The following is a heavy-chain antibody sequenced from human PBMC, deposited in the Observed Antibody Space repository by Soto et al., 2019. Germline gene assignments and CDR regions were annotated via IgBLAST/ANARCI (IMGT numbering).Heavy chain of an antibody. CDR2: ISGTGRRT. V-gene: IGHV3-23*01. Sequence: GGSLRLSCAASGFSFSSYAMSWVRQAPGKGLEWVSTISGTGRRTYYADSVKGRFTISRDNSKNTLYLQVNSLRAEDTAVYYCAKDTSGYTDGYYYYYYMDVWGKGTTVTVSS. D-gene: IGHD6-25*01. CDR1: GFSFSSYA. J-gene: IGHJ6*03. CDR3: AKDTSGYTDGYYYYYYMDV.